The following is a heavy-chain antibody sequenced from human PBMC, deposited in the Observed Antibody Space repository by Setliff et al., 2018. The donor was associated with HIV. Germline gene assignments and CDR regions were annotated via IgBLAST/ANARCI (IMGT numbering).Heavy chain of an antibody. J-gene: IGHJ6*03. CDR2: MPDDGSKE. D-gene: IGHD1-26*01. CDR3: ARDVGFPLYYFYMDV. V-gene: IGHV3-30*10. Sequence: GGSLRLSCVASEFTFSSYAMHWVRQAPGKGLEWVAVMPDDGSKEYYTDSVRGRFTISRDNSKNTLYLQMNSLRAEDTAVYYCARDVGFPLYYFYMDVWGKGTTVTVS. CDR1: EFTFSSYA.